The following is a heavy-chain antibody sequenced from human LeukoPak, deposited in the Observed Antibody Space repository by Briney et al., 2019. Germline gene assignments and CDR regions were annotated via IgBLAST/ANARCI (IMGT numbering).Heavy chain of an antibody. V-gene: IGHV1-18*01. CDR3: ARVGLRMKSRPGSSWYKVAAFDI. CDR1: GYTFTSYG. Sequence: ASVKVSCKASGYTFTSYGISWVRQAPGQGLEWMGWISAYNGNTNYAQKLQGRVTMTTDTSTSTAYMELRSLRSDDTAVYYCARVGLRMKSRPGSSWYKVAAFDIWGQGTMVTVSS. J-gene: IGHJ3*02. D-gene: IGHD6-13*01. CDR2: ISAYNGNT.